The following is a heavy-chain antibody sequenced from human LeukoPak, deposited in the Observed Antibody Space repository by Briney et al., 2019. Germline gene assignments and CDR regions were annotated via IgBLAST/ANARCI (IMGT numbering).Heavy chain of an antibody. CDR1: GGSFSGYY. J-gene: IGHJ6*03. CDR3: ARYGSESYYYYYMDV. Sequence: SETLSLTCAVYGGSFSGYYWSWIRQPPGKGLEWIGYIYYSGSTNYNPSLKSRVTISVDTSKNQFSLKLSSVTAADTAVYYCARYGSESYYYYYMDVWGKGTTVTVSS. CDR2: IYYSGST. D-gene: IGHD1-26*01. V-gene: IGHV4-59*01.